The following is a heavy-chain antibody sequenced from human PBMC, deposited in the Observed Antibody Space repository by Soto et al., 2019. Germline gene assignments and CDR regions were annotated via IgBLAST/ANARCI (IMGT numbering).Heavy chain of an antibody. J-gene: IGHJ6*03. Sequence: SATLSLTCTVSGGSISSSSYYWGWIRQPQGKGLYWIVIIYYIGSTYYIPSLKSRVTISVDTSKNHFSLMLSSVTAADTAVYYCARRRYSSSSYYYYYYMDVWGKGTTVTVSS. V-gene: IGHV4-39*01. CDR2: IYYIGST. CDR1: GGSISSSSYY. CDR3: ARRRYSSSSYYYYYYMDV. D-gene: IGHD6-6*01.